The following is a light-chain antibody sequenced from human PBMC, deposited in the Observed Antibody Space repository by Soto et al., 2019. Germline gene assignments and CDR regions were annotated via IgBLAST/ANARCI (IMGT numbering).Light chain of an antibody. Sequence: QSVLTQPASVSGSPGQSITISCTGTSSDIDAYNYVSWYQQHPGKAPKLMIYDVSNRPSGISNRFSGSKSGNTASLTISGLQAEDEADYYCGSYTTSSNYVFGTGTKVP. J-gene: IGLJ1*01. CDR3: GSYTTSSNYV. V-gene: IGLV2-14*01. CDR1: SSDIDAYNY. CDR2: DVS.